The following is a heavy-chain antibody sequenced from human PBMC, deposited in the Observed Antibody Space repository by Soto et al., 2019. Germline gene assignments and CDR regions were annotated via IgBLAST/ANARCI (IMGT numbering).Heavy chain of an antibody. D-gene: IGHD3-10*01. CDR2: TIPVFNTA. CDR1: GGTLSDHG. J-gene: IGHJ3*02. V-gene: IGHV1-69*06. Sequence: QVQLEQSGAEVKKPGSSVKISCKASGGTLSDHGVSWLRQAPGQGLECVGGTIPVFNTAKYAPKFQGRVTIAADKSTNIAYMELGSLSSDDTAFYYCARGVYGSGNYYTGPSAFDIWGQGTLVIVSS. CDR3: ARGVYGSGNYYTGPSAFDI.